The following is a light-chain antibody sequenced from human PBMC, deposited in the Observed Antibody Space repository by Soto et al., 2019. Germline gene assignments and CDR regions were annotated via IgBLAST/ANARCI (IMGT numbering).Light chain of an antibody. CDR1: QSISSW. Sequence: DIQLTQSPSSVSASVGDRVTITCRASQSISSWLAWYQQKPGKAPKLLIYKASSLESGVPSRFSGSGSGTDFTLTIRSLHLDDFATYYCQQSYRSPYPFGQGTKVDIK. J-gene: IGKJ2*01. CDR2: KAS. CDR3: QQSYRSPYP. V-gene: IGKV1-5*03.